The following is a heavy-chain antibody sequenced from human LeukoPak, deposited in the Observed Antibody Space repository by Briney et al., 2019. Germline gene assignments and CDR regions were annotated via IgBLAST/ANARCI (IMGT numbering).Heavy chain of an antibody. D-gene: IGHD2-21*02. V-gene: IGHV3-30-3*01. CDR1: GFTFSSYA. J-gene: IGHJ4*02. CDR2: ISYDGSNK. CDR3: ARETYCGGDCYSAFDY. Sequence: PGGSLRLSCAASGFTFSSYAMHWVRQAPGKGLEWVAVISYDGSNKYYADSVKGRFTISRDNSKNPLYLQMNSLRAEDTAVYYCARETYCGGDCYSAFDYWGQGTLVTVSS.